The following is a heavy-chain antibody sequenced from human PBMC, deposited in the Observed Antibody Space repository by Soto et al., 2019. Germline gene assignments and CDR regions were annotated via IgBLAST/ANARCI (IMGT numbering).Heavy chain of an antibody. CDR1: GGSISSADCY. Sequence: SETLSLTCTVSGGSISSADCYWSWIRQHPGKGLEYIGYIYYSGNTYYNPSLKSRLTISIDTSKNQFSLKLSSVTAADTAVYYCASLAVTPYYYYYGMDVWGQGTTVTVSS. CDR2: IYYSGNT. J-gene: IGHJ6*02. V-gene: IGHV4-31*03. D-gene: IGHD4-4*01. CDR3: ASLAVTPYYYYYGMDV.